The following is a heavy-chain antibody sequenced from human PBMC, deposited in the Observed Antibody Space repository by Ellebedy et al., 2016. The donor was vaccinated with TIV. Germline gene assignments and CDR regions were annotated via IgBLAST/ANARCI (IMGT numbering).Heavy chain of an antibody. CDR1: GGSISDYY. Sequence: GSLRLSXTVSGGSISDYYWSWIRQAPGKGLEWIGYIYYTGNTNYNPSLRSRVTISVDMSKNQFSLKLISVTAADTAVYYCARDYESRSGTVNFYGMDVWGQGTTVTVSS. J-gene: IGHJ6*02. CDR2: IYYTGNT. CDR3: ARDYESRSGTVNFYGMDV. D-gene: IGHD3-3*01. V-gene: IGHV4-59*01.